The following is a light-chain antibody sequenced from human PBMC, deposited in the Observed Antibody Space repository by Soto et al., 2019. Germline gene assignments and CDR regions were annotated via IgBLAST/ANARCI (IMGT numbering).Light chain of an antibody. CDR1: QSVSSY. V-gene: IGKV3-11*01. CDR3: QQRINWPPMFT. Sequence: EIVLTQSPPTLSLSPGGSATLSCRASQSVSSYFSWYQQKPGQAPRLVIYDASNRATGIPPRFSGSGSGTDFTLTISSLEPEDFAVYYCQQRINWPPMFTFGQGTKLEIK. J-gene: IGKJ2*01. CDR2: DAS.